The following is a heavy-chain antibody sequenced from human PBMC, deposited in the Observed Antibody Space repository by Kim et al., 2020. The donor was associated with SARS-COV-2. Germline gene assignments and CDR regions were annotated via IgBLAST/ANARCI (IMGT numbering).Heavy chain of an antibody. CDR2: IYHSGST. Sequence: SETLSLTCAVSGGSISSSNWWSWVRQPPGKGLEWIGEIYHSGSTNYNPSLKSRVTISVDKSKNQFSLKLSSVTAADTAVYYCARDADIVVVPAAINFGGSSRFDYWGQGTLVTVSS. CDR3: ARDADIVVVPAAINFGGSSRFDY. D-gene: IGHD2-2*01. J-gene: IGHJ4*02. V-gene: IGHV4-4*02. CDR1: GGSISSSNW.